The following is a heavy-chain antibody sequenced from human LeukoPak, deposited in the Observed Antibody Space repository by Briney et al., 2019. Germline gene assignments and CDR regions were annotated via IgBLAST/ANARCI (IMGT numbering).Heavy chain of an antibody. CDR3: ARQYYDSSGYIIDY. CDR1: GGSISSSSYY. J-gene: IGHJ4*02. V-gene: IGHV4-39*01. CDR2: IYYSGST. D-gene: IGHD3-22*01. Sequence: SETLSLTCTVSGGSISSSSYYWGWIRQPPGKGLEWIGSIYYSGSTYYNPSLKSRVTISVDTSKNQFSLKLSSVTAADTAVHYCARQYYDSSGYIIDYWGQGTLVTVSS.